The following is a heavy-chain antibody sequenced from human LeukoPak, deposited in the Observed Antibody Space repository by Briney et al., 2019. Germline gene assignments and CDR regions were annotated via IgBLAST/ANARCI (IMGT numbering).Heavy chain of an antibody. D-gene: IGHD3-22*01. V-gene: IGHV4-59*01. J-gene: IGHJ4*02. CDR1: GGSISSYY. Sequence: PSETLSLTCTVSGGSISSYYWSWIRQPPGKGLEWIGYIYYSGSTNYNPSLKSRVTISVDTSKNQFSLKLSSVTAADTAVYYCARGITMIVVVDYWGQGTLVTVSS. CDR2: IYYSGST. CDR3: ARGITMIVVVDY.